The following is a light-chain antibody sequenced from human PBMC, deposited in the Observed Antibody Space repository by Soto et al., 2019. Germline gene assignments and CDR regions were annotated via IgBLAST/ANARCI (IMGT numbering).Light chain of an antibody. J-gene: IGLJ1*01. V-gene: IGLV2-14*01. CDR1: RSDVGGYKY. CDR3: SSYTSTTTLV. CDR2: EVS. Sequence: QSALTQPASVSGSPGQSITLSGTGTRSDVGGYKYVSWYQHHPGKAPKLIIFEVSNRPSGVSNRVSGSKSANTDSLTISGIRAEDEADYYCSSYTSTTTLVFGSGAKLTGL.